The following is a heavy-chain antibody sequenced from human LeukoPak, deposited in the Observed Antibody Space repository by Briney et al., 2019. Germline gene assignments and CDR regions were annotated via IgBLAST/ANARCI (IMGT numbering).Heavy chain of an antibody. CDR2: IYYSGST. CDR1: GGSISSYY. D-gene: IGHD1-26*01. CDR3: ATLSGSYRPLFDY. Sequence: SETLSLTCPVSGGSISSYYWSWIRQPPGKGLEWIGYIYYSGSTNYNPSLKSRVTISVDTSKNQFSLKLSSVTAADTAVYYCATLSGSYRPLFDYWGQGTLVTVSS. V-gene: IGHV4-59*08. J-gene: IGHJ4*02.